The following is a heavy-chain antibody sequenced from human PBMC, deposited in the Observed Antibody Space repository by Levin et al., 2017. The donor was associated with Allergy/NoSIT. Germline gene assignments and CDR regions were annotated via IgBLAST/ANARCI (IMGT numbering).Heavy chain of an antibody. J-gene: IGHJ6*02. CDR3: ARWPLKVATAYYYYGMDV. CDR1: GGSVSSGSYY. V-gene: IGHV4-61*01. CDR2: IYYSGST. Sequence: SETLSLTCTVSGGSVSSGSYYWSWIRQPPGKGLEWIGYIYYSGSTNYNPSLKSRVTISVDTSKNQFSLKLSSVTAADTAVYYCARWPLKVATAYYYYGMDVWGQGTTVTVSS. D-gene: IGHD5-18*01.